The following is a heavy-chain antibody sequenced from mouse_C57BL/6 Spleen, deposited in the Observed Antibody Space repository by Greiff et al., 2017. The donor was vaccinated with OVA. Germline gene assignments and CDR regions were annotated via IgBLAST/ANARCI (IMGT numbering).Heavy chain of an antibody. CDR3: ARDERAAQAAFAY. CDR2: ISDGGSYT. Sequence: EVNVVESGGGLVKPGGSLKLSCAASGFTFSSYAMSWVRQTPEKRLEWVATISDGGSYTYYPDNVKGRFTISRDNAKNNLYLQMSHLKSEDTAMYYCARDERAAQAAFAYWGQGTLVTVSA. CDR1: GFTFSSYA. D-gene: IGHD3-2*02. J-gene: IGHJ3*01. V-gene: IGHV5-4*01.